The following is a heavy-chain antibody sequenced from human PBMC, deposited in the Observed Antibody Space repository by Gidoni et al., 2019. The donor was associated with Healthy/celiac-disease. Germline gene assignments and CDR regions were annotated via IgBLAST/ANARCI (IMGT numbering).Heavy chain of an antibody. CDR1: GFTFSDSY. CDR3: ARGFYDYVWGSYRSDAFDI. Sequence: QVQLVESGGGLVKPGGSLRLSCAAYGFTFSDSYMSWIRQAPGKGLEWVSYISSSSSYTNYADSVKGRFTISRDNAKNSLYLQMNSLRAEDTAVYYCARGFYDYVWGSYRSDAFDIWGQGTMVTVSS. D-gene: IGHD3-16*02. J-gene: IGHJ3*02. CDR2: ISSSSSYT. V-gene: IGHV3-11*06.